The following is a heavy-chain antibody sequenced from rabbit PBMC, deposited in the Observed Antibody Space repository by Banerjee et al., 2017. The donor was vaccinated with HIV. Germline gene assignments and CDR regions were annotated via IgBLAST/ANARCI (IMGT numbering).Heavy chain of an antibody. CDR3: ARSYGGITYRLNL. V-gene: IGHV1S40*01. J-gene: IGHJ4*01. CDR1: GFSFTSSYW. CDR2: IYTGSSGST. Sequence: QSLEESGGDLVKPGASLTLTCTASGFSFTSSYWICWVRQAPGKGLEWIACIYTGSSGSTYYASWAKGRFTVSKTSSTTVTLQMTSLTAADTATYFCARSYGGITYRLNLWGPGTLVTVS. D-gene: IGHD8-1*01.